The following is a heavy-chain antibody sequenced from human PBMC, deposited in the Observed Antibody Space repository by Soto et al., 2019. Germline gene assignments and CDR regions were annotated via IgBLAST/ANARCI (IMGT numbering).Heavy chain of an antibody. V-gene: IGHV3-23*01. CDR3: TTWLTAYFDY. CDR2: SSDRRTGNT. Sequence: GGSLRLSCAASGFTFSSYTLNWVRRAPGKGLEWVATSSDRRTGNTHYSDSVRGRFTLSRDYSRNILFLQMDSLRADDTALYYCTTWLTAYFDYWGRGTQVTVYS. D-gene: IGHD2-21*02. J-gene: IGHJ4*02. CDR1: GFTFSSYT.